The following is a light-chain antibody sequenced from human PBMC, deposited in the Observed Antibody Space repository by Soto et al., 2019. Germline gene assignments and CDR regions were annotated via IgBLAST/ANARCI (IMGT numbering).Light chain of an antibody. Sequence: DVVVTQSPLSLPVTLGQAASISCRSSQSLVHSDGNTYLSWFHQRTGQSPRRLIYKVSNRDSGVPDRFSGSGSGTDFTLKIIRVEAEDVGVYYCMQGSHWPPITFGQGTRLEIK. J-gene: IGKJ5*01. CDR2: KVS. CDR3: MQGSHWPPIT. V-gene: IGKV2-30*02. CDR1: QSLVHSDGNTY.